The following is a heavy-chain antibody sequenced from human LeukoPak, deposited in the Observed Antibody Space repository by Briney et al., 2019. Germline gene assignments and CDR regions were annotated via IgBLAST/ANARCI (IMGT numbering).Heavy chain of an antibody. CDR3: ANYGSGSYRFDP. CDR1: GGSISSGGYY. Sequence: SETLSLTCTVSGGSISSGGYYWSWIRQHPGKGLEWIGYIHHSGSAYYNPSLKSRLIISLDTSKNQFSLKLNSVTAADTAVYYCANYGSGSYRFDPWGQGTLVTVSS. V-gene: IGHV4-31*03. J-gene: IGHJ5*02. D-gene: IGHD3-10*01. CDR2: IHHSGSA.